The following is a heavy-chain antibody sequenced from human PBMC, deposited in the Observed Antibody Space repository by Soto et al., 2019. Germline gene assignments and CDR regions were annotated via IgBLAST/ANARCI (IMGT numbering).Heavy chain of an antibody. CDR3: ARDRTAGIAAAGTFDY. J-gene: IGHJ4*02. CDR2: IWYXGSNK. CDR1: GFTFSSYG. Sequence: RLSCAASGFTFSSYGMHWVRQAPGKGLEWVAVIWYXGSNKYYADSVKGRFTISRDNSKNTLYLQMNSLRAEDTAVYYCARDRTAGIAAAGTFDYWGQGTLVTVSS. D-gene: IGHD6-13*01. V-gene: IGHV3-33*01.